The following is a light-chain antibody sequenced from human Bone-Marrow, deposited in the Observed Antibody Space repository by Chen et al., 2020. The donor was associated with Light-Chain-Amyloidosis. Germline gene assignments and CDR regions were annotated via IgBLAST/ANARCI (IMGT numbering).Light chain of an antibody. CDR3: QQYGNSPLYT. Sequence: EIVLTQSPGTLSLSPGDRATLSCRASRRISPVYLAWYQQKPGQAPRLLISGTSNRATGIPDRFSGSGSGTEFSLTITRLEPEDFAVYFCQQYGNSPLYTFGQETKVEI. CDR2: GTS. J-gene: IGKJ2*01. CDR1: RRISPVY. V-gene: IGKV3-20*01.